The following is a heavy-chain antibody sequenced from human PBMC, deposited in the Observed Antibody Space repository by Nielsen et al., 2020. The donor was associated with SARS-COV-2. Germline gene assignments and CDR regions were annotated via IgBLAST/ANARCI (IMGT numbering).Heavy chain of an antibody. Sequence: GGSLRPSCAASGFTFDDYAMHWVRQAPGKGLEWVSGISWNSGSIGYADSVKGRFTISRDNAKNSLYLQMNSLRAEDTALYHCARDRPYCSSTSCEPWFDPWGQGTLVTVSS. D-gene: IGHD2-2*01. V-gene: IGHV3-9*01. CDR3: ARDRPYCSSTSCEPWFDP. J-gene: IGHJ5*02. CDR1: GFTFDDYA. CDR2: ISWNSGSI.